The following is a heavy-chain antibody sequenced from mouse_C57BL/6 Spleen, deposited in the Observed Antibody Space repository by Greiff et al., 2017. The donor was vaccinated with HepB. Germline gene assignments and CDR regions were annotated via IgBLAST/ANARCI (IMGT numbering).Heavy chain of an antibody. Sequence: VQLQQSGAELVRPGSSVKLSCKASGYTFTSYWMHWVKQRPIQGLEWIGNIDPSDSETHYNQKFKDKATLTVDKSSSTAYMQLSSLTSEDSAVYYCAGGSSYDYAMDYWGQGTSVTVSS. J-gene: IGHJ4*01. CDR3: AGGSSYDYAMDY. D-gene: IGHD1-1*01. CDR1: GYTFTSYW. V-gene: IGHV1-52*01. CDR2: IDPSDSET.